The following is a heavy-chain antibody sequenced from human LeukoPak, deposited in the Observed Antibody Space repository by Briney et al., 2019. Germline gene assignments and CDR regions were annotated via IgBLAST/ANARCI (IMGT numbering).Heavy chain of an antibody. CDR3: ARATALVDY. D-gene: IGHD5-18*01. J-gene: IGHJ4*02. CDR1: GFTFSSYA. V-gene: IGHV3-30*04. Sequence: GGPLRLSCAASGFTFSSYAMHWVRQAPGKGLEWVAVISYDGSNKYYADSVKGRFTISRDNSKNTLYLQMNSLRAEDTAVYYCARATALVDYWGQGTLVTVSS. CDR2: ISYDGSNK.